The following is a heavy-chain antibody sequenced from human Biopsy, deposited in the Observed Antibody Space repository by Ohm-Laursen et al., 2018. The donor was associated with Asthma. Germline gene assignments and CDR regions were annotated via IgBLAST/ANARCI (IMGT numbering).Heavy chain of an antibody. D-gene: IGHD2-21*02. J-gene: IGHJ4*02. CDR2: INHRGST. V-gene: IGHV4-34*01. CDR3: ARGVDRVTGLLDHFDS. CDR1: GGSFSNYY. Sequence: SETLSLTCPVYGGSFSNYYWTWIRQPPGKGLEWIGEINHRGSTNYNPSLKSRVTLSVDTSKNQFSVKLTSVTAADTAVYYCARGVDRVTGLLDHFDSWGQGTLVTVSS.